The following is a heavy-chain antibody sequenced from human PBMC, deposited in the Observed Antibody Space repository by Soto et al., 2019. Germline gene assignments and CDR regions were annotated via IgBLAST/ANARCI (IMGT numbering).Heavy chain of an antibody. J-gene: IGHJ6*02. CDR1: GYTFTSYG. V-gene: IGHV1-18*01. CDR3: ARGRNSSPYYYVMDV. D-gene: IGHD6-13*01. Sequence: ASVKVSCKASGYTFTSYGISWVRQAPGQGLEWMGWISAYNGNTNYAQKLQGRVTMTTDTSTTTAYMELRSLRSDDTAVYYCARGRNSSPYYYVMDVWGQGTTVTVSS. CDR2: ISAYNGNT.